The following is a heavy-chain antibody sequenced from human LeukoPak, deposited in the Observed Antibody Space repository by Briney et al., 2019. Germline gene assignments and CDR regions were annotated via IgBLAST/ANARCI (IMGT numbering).Heavy chain of an antibody. CDR1: GFDFPSYV. D-gene: IGHD2-15*01. J-gene: IGHJ4*02. CDR3: ARVGVSATNTPGFDY. V-gene: IGHV3-21*01. CDR2: ITAGSSYI. Sequence: PGGSLRLSCEVSGFDFPSYVMTWVRQAPGKGLEWVSSITAGSSYIDYTPSVEGRFTISRDNSKNSLFLHMNSLRAEDTALYYCARVGVSATNTPGFDYWGQGTLVTVSS.